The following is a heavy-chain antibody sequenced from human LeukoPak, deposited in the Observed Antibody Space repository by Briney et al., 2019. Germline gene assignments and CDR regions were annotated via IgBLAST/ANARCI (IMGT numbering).Heavy chain of an antibody. CDR1: GVTFRSYW. V-gene: IGHV3-7*03. CDR3: ARETPYGSLTFDY. D-gene: IGHD3-10*01. J-gene: IGHJ4*02. Sequence: GGSLRLSCAASGVTFRSYWMSWVRQAPGKGLEWVANMQPDRGEKYYVDSVKGRFTVSRDNAESSLYLQMNSLRAEDTAVYYCARETPYGSLTFDYWGQGTRVTVSS. CDR2: MQPDRGEK.